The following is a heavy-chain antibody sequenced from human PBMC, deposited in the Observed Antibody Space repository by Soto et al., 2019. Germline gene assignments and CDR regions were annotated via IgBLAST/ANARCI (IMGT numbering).Heavy chain of an antibody. Sequence: SETLSLTCTVSGGSISSYYWSWIRQPPGKGLEWIGYIYYSGSTNYNPSLKSRVTISVDTSKNQFSLKLSSVTAADTAVYYCARGYDILTGQNFDYWGQGTLVTVSS. V-gene: IGHV4-59*01. D-gene: IGHD3-9*01. J-gene: IGHJ4*02. CDR3: ARGYDILTGQNFDY. CDR2: IYYSGST. CDR1: GGSISSYY.